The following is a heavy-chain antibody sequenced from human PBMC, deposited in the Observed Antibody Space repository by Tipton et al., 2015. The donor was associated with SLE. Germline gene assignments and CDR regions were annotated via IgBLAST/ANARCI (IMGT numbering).Heavy chain of an antibody. Sequence: LSLTCTVSGGSISSYYWSWIRQPPGKGLEWIGYIYYSGSTNYNPSLKSRITISVDTSKNHFSLKLSSVTAADTAVYYCARDPAVAGTSAFDIWGQGTMVTVSS. CDR2: IYYSGST. J-gene: IGHJ3*02. CDR1: GGSISSYY. CDR3: ARDPAVAGTSAFDI. V-gene: IGHV4-59*01. D-gene: IGHD6-19*01.